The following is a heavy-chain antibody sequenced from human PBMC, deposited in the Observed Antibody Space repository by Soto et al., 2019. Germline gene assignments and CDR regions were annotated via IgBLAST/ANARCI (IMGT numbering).Heavy chain of an antibody. J-gene: IGHJ6*03. CDR3: GKDDQLLCHIYYYYMDV. D-gene: IGHD2-2*01. CDR1: GFTFSSYG. CDR2: ISYGWSNE. Sequence: PGGSLRLSCAASGFTFSSYGMHWVRQAPGRGLGWGAVISYGWSNEYYADSVKGRFTIARGKSKNALYLEMDRLRAEITAVYYWGKDDQLLCHIYYYYMDVWGKGTTVTVSS. V-gene: IGHV3-30*18.